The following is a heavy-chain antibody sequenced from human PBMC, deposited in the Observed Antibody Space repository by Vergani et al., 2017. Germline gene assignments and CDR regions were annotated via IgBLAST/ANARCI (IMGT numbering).Heavy chain of an antibody. Sequence: QVQLQESGPGLVKPSQTLSLTCTVSGGPISSGSYYWSWIRQPAGKGLEWIGRIYNSGSTNYNPSLKSRVTMSVDTSKNQFPLKLSSVTAADTAVYYCARDKRGYCSSTSCYAPFGYWGQGTLVTVSS. CDR2: IYNSGST. J-gene: IGHJ4*02. CDR1: GGPISSGSYY. CDR3: ARDKRGYCSSTSCYAPFGY. D-gene: IGHD2-2*01. V-gene: IGHV4-61*02.